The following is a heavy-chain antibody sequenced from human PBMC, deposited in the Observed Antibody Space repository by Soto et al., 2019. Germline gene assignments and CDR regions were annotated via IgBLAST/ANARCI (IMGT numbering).Heavy chain of an antibody. J-gene: IGHJ5*02. Sequence: QLQLVQSGAEVKKPGASVKVSCKTSGYTVTSYDINWVRQATGQGLEWMGWMNPNSGNTGYAQKFQGRVTMTRNTSRSTAYMELSILRSEDTAVYYCAREVVWWFDPWGQGTLVTVSS. CDR2: MNPNSGNT. CDR1: GYTVTSYD. V-gene: IGHV1-8*01. D-gene: IGHD2-15*01. CDR3: AREVVWWFDP.